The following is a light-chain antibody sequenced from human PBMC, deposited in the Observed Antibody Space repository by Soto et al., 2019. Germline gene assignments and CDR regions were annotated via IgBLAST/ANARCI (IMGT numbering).Light chain of an antibody. CDR3: QQYGSSPKYT. J-gene: IGKJ2*01. CDR1: QSVSSTY. V-gene: IGKV3-20*01. Sequence: EIVLTQSPGTLSLSPGERATLSCRASQSVSSTYLAWYQQNPGQAPRLLIYSASTRATGIPDKFSGSGSGTDFTLTISRLEPEDSAVYYCQQYGSSPKYTFGQGTKLEIK. CDR2: SAS.